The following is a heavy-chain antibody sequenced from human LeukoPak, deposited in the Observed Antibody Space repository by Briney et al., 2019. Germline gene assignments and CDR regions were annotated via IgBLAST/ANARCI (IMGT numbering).Heavy chain of an antibody. CDR1: GVSVSSYRVG. Sequence: LSQSLSLTCAISGVSVSSYRVGWLWIRQSPWRGFEWLGRTYYRSTWSNEYAVAVTGRITINPDTSKNQISLQLNSGTPEDTTVYYCARGDNWSFDYWGQGSLVTVSS. CDR2: TYYRSTWSN. J-gene: IGHJ4*02. CDR3: ARGDNWSFDY. D-gene: IGHD1-20*01. V-gene: IGHV6-1*01.